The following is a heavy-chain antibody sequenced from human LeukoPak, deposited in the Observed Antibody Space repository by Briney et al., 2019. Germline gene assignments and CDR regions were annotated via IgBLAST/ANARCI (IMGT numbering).Heavy chain of an antibody. J-gene: IGHJ4*02. CDR3: ARGYDFYDSSGYYYY. CDR1: GGSLSGYY. Sequence: PSETLSLTCAVYGGSLSGYYWSWIRQPPGKGLEWIGEINHSGSTNYNPSLKSRVTISVDTSKNQFSLKLSSVTAADTAVYYCARGYDFYDSSGYYYYWGQGTLVTVSS. V-gene: IGHV4-34*01. D-gene: IGHD3-22*01. CDR2: INHSGST.